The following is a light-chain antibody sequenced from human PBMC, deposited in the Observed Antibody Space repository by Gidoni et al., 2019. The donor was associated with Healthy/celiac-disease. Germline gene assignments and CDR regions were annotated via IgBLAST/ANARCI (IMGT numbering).Light chain of an antibody. CDR2: LGS. CDR3: MQALQTLLT. V-gene: IGKV2-28*01. J-gene: IGKJ4*01. Sequence: DLVMPQSPLSLPVTPGEPASISCRSSQSLLHSNGYNYLEWYLQKPGQSPQHLIYLGSNRASGVPDRVSGSGSGTDFTLRISRVEAGDVGVYYCMQALQTLLTFGGGTKVEIK. CDR1: QSLLHSNGYNY.